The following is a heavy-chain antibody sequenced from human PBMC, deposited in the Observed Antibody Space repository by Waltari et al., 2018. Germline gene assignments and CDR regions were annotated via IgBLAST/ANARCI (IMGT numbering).Heavy chain of an antibody. J-gene: IGHJ4*02. V-gene: IGHV3-21*01. CDR1: GFTFSSYS. CDR2: ISSSSSYI. D-gene: IGHD2-2*01. Sequence: EVQLVESGGGLVKPGGSLRLSCAASGFTFSSYSMNWVRQAPGKGLEWVSSISSSSSYIYYADSVKGRFTISRDNAKNSLYLQMNSLRAEDTAVYYCARGVVVVPAIIFFDYWGQGTLVTVSS. CDR3: ARGVVVVPAIIFFDY.